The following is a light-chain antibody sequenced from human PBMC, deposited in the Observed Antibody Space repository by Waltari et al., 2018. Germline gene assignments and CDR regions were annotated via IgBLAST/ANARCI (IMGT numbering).Light chain of an antibody. CDR3: CSYAGNAIYV. Sequence: QSALSQPPSASGSPGQSVAISCTGTSSDVGGYDYVSWYQQPPGKAPKLMIYEVNKRPSGVPDRFSGSKSGNTASLTVSGLQAEDEADYYCCSYAGNAIYVFGTGTKVTVL. CDR1: SSDVGGYDY. J-gene: IGLJ1*01. V-gene: IGLV2-8*01. CDR2: EVN.